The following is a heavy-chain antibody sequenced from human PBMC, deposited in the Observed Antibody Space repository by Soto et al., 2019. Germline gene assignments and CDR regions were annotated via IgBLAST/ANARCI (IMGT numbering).Heavy chain of an antibody. J-gene: IGHJ6*03. Sequence: SQTLSLTCAISGDSVSSNSAAWNWIRQSPSRGLEWLGRTYYRSRWYNDYAVSVKSRITVNPGTSKNQFSLKLSSVTAADTAVYYCARRNDRAPYYYYMDVWGKGTTVTVSS. CDR3: ARRNDRAPYYYYMDV. CDR2: TYYRSRWYN. D-gene: IGHD1-26*01. V-gene: IGHV6-1*01. CDR1: GDSVSSNSAA.